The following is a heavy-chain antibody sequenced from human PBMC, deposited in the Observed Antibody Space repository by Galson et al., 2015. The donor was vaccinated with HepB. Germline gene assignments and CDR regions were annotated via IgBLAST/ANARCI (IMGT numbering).Heavy chain of an antibody. CDR1: GYTFTSYG. Sequence: SVKVSCKASGYTFTSYGISWVRQAPGQGLEWMGWISAYNGNTNYAQKLQGRVTMTTDTSTSTAYMELRSLRSDDTAVYYCARDYISRSSWSLVGDYWGQGTLVTVSS. D-gene: IGHD6-13*01. CDR3: ARDYISRSSWSLVGDY. CDR2: ISAYNGNT. V-gene: IGHV1-18*04. J-gene: IGHJ4*02.